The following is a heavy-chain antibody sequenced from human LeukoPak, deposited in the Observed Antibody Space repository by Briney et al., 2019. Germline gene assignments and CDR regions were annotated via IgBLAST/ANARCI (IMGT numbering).Heavy chain of an antibody. CDR2: IIPIFGTA. CDR1: GGTFSSYA. J-gene: IGHJ4*02. CDR3: ARGEGYDFWSGRESDY. D-gene: IGHD3-3*01. V-gene: IGHV1-69*13. Sequence: SVKVSCKASGGTFSSYAISWVRQAPGQGLEWMGGIIPIFGTANYAQKFQGRVTITADESTSTAYMELSSLRSEDTAVYYCARGEGYDFWSGRESDYWGQGTLVTVSS.